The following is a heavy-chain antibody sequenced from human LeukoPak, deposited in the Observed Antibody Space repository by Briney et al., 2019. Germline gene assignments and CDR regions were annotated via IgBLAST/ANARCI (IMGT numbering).Heavy chain of an antibody. Sequence: GGSLRLSCAASGFTFSSYSMNWVRQAPGKGLEWVSSISSSSSYIYYADSVKGRFTISRDNAKNSLYLQMNSLRAEDTAVHYCARELRDIVVVPAVINNWFDPWGQGTLVTVSS. V-gene: IGHV3-21*01. CDR2: ISSSSSYI. CDR1: GFTFSSYS. J-gene: IGHJ5*02. D-gene: IGHD2-2*02. CDR3: ARELRDIVVVPAVINNWFDP.